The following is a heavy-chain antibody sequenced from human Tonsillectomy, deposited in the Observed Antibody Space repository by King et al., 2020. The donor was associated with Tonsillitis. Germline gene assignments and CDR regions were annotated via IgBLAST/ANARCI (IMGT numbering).Heavy chain of an antibody. D-gene: IGHD6-19*01. V-gene: IGHV3-49*04. CDR3: AKVADIAVAGTVLDF. Sequence: VQLVESGGGLVQPGRSLRLSCSASGFSCGDYFMTWVRQAPGKGLEWVSFVSSKASVGIPQYAASVRGGFTVSRDDSKSIAYLQRNSLKTEDTAVYYCAKVADIAVAGTVLDFWGQGTLVTVSS. CDR2: VSSKASVGIP. CDR1: GFSCGDYF. J-gene: IGHJ4*02.